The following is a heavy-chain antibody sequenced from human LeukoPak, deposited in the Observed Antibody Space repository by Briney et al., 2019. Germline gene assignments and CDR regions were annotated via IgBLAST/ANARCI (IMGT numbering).Heavy chain of an antibody. Sequence: GGSLGLSCAASGFTFDDYGMSWVRQAPGKGLEWVSGINWNGGSTGYADSVKGRFTISRDNAKNSLYLQMNSLRAEDTALYYCARGGIPMIVGDYYYGMDVWGQGTTVTVSS. CDR3: ARGGIPMIVGDYYYGMDV. D-gene: IGHD3-22*01. V-gene: IGHV3-20*04. J-gene: IGHJ6*02. CDR2: INWNGGST. CDR1: GFTFDDYG.